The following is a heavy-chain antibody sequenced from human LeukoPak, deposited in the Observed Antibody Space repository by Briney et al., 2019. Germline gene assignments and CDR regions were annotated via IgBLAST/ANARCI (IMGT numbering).Heavy chain of an antibody. CDR3: ARTMYYYDSSGYYPFDY. V-gene: IGHV3-23*01. Sequence: GGSLRLSCAASGITFSSYGMSWVRQAPGKGLEWVSSISSTGGTTYYADSVKGRFTISRDNSKNTLYLQMNSLRAEDTAVYYCARTMYYYDSSGYYPFDYWGQGTLVTVSS. D-gene: IGHD3-22*01. J-gene: IGHJ4*02. CDR1: GITFSSYG. CDR2: ISSTGGTT.